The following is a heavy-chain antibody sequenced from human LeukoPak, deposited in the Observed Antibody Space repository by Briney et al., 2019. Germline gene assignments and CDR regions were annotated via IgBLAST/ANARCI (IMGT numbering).Heavy chain of an antibody. D-gene: IGHD1-1*01. Sequence: GASVKVSCKASGYTFTGYYMHWVRQAPGQGLEWMGWINPNSGGTNYAQKFQGRVTMTRDTSISTAYMELSRLRSDDTAVYYCARDPVNGWNHYYYYMDVWGKGTTVTVSS. J-gene: IGHJ6*03. V-gene: IGHV1-2*02. CDR2: INPNSGGT. CDR1: GYTFTGYY. CDR3: ARDPVNGWNHYYYYMDV.